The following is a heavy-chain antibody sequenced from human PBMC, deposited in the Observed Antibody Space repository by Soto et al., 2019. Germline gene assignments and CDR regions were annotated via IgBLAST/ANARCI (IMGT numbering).Heavy chain of an antibody. D-gene: IGHD3-10*01. CDR2: IKGDGSRI. CDR1: GFTFSDYW. Sequence: EVQLVESGGGLVQPGGSLRVSCVASGFTFSDYWRHWVRQVPGKGLMWVSRIKGDGSRIDFADSVKGRFTISRDNAENTVYLQMSSLRAEDAAVYYCGRGGYHAYYIDYWGQGTLVTVSS. CDR3: GRGGYHAYYIDY. J-gene: IGHJ4*02. V-gene: IGHV3-74*01.